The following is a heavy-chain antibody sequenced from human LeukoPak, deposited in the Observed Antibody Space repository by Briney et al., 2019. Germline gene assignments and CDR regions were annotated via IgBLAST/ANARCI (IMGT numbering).Heavy chain of an antibody. Sequence: GGSLRLSCAASGFTFSNYEMNWIRQAPGKGLEWISYISNSGNTKYYADSVKGRFSISRDDSKNTLSLQMNSLRVEDTAVYHCARDLAWGAFDYWGQGTLVTVSS. CDR1: GFTFSNYE. CDR2: ISNSGNTK. D-gene: IGHD7-27*01. J-gene: IGHJ4*02. V-gene: IGHV3-48*03. CDR3: ARDLAWGAFDY.